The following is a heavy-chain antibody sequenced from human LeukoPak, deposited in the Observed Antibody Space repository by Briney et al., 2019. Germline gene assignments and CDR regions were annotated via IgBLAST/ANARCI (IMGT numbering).Heavy chain of an antibody. J-gene: IGHJ5*02. V-gene: IGHV1-18*01. D-gene: IGHD3-3*01. Sequence: GASVKVSCKASGYTFNSYGISWVRQAPGKGLEWMGWISAYNGNTNYAQKPQGTVTMTTDTSTSTAYMELRSLRSDDTAVYYCARDLAVGDFWSGYYRWFDPWGQGTLVTVSS. CDR1: GYTFNSYG. CDR3: ARDLAVGDFWSGYYRWFDP. CDR2: ISAYNGNT.